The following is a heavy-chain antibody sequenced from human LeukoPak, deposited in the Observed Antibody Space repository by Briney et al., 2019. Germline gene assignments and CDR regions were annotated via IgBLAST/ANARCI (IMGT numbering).Heavy chain of an antibody. CDR1: GFTVSSNY. V-gene: IGHV3-66*01. CDR2: IYSGGST. Sequence: GGSLRLSCAASGFTVSSNYMSWVRQAPGKGLEWVSVIYSGGSTYYADSVKGRFTISRDNSKNTLYLQMNSLRAEDTAVYYCARDGGDFWTGLDYWGQGTLVTVSS. D-gene: IGHD3/OR15-3a*01. J-gene: IGHJ4*02. CDR3: ARDGGDFWTGLDY.